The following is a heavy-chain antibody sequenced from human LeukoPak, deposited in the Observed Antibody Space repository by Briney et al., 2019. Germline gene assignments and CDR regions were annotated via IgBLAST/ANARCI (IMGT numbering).Heavy chain of an antibody. J-gene: IGHJ4*02. CDR3: ARDRRGTSCHDY. V-gene: IGHV3-21*01. Sequence: AGGSLRLSCAASGFTFSSYSMNWVRQAPGKGLEWVSSISSSSSYIYYADSVKGRFTISRDNAKNSQYLQMNSLRAEDTAVYYCARDRRGTSCHDYWGQGTLVTVS. CDR1: GFTFSSYS. CDR2: ISSSSSYI. D-gene: IGHD2-2*01.